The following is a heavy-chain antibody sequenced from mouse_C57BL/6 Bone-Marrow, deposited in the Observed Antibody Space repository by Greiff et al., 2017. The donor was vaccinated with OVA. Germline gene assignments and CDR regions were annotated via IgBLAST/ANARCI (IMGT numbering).Heavy chain of an antibody. CDR3: TRGGTGFAY. CDR1: GFTFSSYA. V-gene: IGHV5-9-1*02. J-gene: IGHJ3*01. CDR2: ISSGGDYI. D-gene: IGHD4-1*01. Sequence: EVQVVESGAGLVKPGGSLKLSCAASGFTFSSYAMSWVRQTPEKRLEWVAYISSGGDYIYYADTVKGRFTISRDNARNTLYLQMSSLKSEDTAMYYCTRGGTGFAYWGQGTLVTVSA.